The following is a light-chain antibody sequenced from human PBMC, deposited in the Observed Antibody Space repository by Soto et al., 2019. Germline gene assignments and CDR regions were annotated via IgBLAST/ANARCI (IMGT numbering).Light chain of an antibody. J-gene: IGKJ1*01. CDR2: AAS. CDR3: LQDYNHPVT. V-gene: IGKV1-6*01. CDR1: QDIRND. Sequence: AIQMTQSPSSLSASVGDRVTITCLASQDIRNDLGWYQQKPGKAPKLLIYAASSLQSGVPSRFSGSGSGTDFILTISSLQPDDFATYYCLQDYNHPVTFGQGTRVEVK.